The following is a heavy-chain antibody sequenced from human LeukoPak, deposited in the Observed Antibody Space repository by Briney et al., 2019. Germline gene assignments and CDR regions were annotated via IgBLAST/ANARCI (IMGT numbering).Heavy chain of an antibody. D-gene: IGHD4-17*01. J-gene: IGHJ4*02. Sequence: PGGSLRLSCAASGFTFSTYWMIWVRQARGKGLEWVANIKEDGSEKYYVDSVKGRFTISRDNAKNSLYLQMNSLRVEDTAVYYCASAPYGENYWGQGTLVTVSS. CDR1: GFTFSTYW. CDR2: IKEDGSEK. CDR3: ASAPYGENY. V-gene: IGHV3-7*01.